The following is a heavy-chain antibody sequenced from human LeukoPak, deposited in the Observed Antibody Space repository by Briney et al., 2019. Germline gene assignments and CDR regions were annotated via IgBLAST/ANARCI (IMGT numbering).Heavy chain of an antibody. J-gene: IGHJ4*02. CDR1: GYSFTSYW. CDR2: IYPGDSDT. D-gene: IGHD6-19*01. V-gene: IGHV5-51*01. CDR3: ARRVAVAGQEDYFDY. Sequence: GESLKIPRKGSGYSFTSYWIGWVRQMPGKGLEWMGIIYPGDSDTRYSPSFQGQVTISADKSITTAYLQWSSLKASDTAMYYCARRVAVAGQEDYFDYWGQGTLVTVSS.